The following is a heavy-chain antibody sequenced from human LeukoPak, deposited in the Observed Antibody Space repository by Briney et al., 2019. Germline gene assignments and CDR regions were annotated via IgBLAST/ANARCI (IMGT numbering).Heavy chain of an antibody. D-gene: IGHD2-2*01. CDR2: IYPGDFDT. CDR1: GYSFNNYW. CDR3: ASLPSAASGYFDY. V-gene: IGHV5-51*01. J-gene: IGHJ4*02. Sequence: GESLKISCQGSGYSFNNYWIGWVRQMPGKGLEWMGIIYPGDFDTRYGPSFQGQVTISADKSISTAYLQWSSLKASDTAMYYCASLPSAASGYFDYWGQGTLVTVSS.